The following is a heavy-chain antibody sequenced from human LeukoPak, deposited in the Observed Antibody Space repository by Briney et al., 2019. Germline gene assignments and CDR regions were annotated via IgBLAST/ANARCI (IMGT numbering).Heavy chain of an antibody. J-gene: IGHJ4*02. D-gene: IGHD1-26*01. CDR2: IYTSGST. V-gene: IGHV4-4*07. Sequence: SETLSHTCTVSGGSISGYYWSWIRQPAGKGLEWIGRIYTSGSTNYNPSLKSRVTMSVDTSRNQFSLKLSSVTAADTAVYYCARVSNRSGSWDFDSWGQGTLVTVSS. CDR1: GGSISGYY. CDR3: ARVSNRSGSWDFDS.